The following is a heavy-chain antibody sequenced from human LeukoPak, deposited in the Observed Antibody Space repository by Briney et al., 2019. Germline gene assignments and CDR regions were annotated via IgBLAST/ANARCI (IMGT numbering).Heavy chain of an antibody. V-gene: IGHV1-69*05. CDR3: ARVGRSRGSLPNSYYYMDV. Sequence: SVKVSCKASGDIFNIYGISWVRQAPGQGLEWMGGIIPMFGSGNYAQTFQDRVTITTDQSTSTAYMELSSLSSEDTAVYYCARVGRSRGSLPNSYYYMDVWGTGTTVTVSS. CDR1: GDIFNIYG. CDR2: IIPMFGSG. D-gene: IGHD1-26*01. J-gene: IGHJ6*03.